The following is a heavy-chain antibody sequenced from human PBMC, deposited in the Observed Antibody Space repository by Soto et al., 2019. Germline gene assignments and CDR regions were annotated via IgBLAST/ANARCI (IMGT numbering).Heavy chain of an antibody. V-gene: IGHV3-48*01. D-gene: IGHD3-9*01. Sequence: PGGSLRLSCAASGFTFSSYSMNWVRQAPGKGLGWVSYISSSSSTIYYADSVKGRFTISRDNAKNSLYLQMNSLRAEDTAVYYCGLYYDILTGYLGYYYYGMDVWGQGPRSPSP. J-gene: IGHJ6*02. CDR2: ISSSSSTI. CDR1: GFTFSSYS. CDR3: GLYYDILTGYLGYYYYGMDV.